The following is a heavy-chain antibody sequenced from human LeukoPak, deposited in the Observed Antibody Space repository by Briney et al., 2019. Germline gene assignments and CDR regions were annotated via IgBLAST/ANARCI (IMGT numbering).Heavy chain of an antibody. CDR3: ARDCSGGSCYPFDAFDI. J-gene: IGHJ3*02. D-gene: IGHD2-15*01. Sequence: SVKVSCKASGGTFSSYAISWVRQAPGQGLEWMGRIIPIFGTANYAQKFQGRVTITTDESTSTAYMELSSLRSDDTAVYYCARDCSGGSCYPFDAFDIWGQGTMVTVSS. CDR2: IIPIFGTA. V-gene: IGHV1-69*05. CDR1: GGTFSSYA.